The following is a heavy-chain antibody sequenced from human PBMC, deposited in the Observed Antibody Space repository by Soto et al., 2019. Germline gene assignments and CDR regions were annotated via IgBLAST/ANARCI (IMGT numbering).Heavy chain of an antibody. V-gene: IGHV1-8*01. CDR2: MNPNSGNT. D-gene: IGHD2-21*02. Sequence: ASVKVSCKASGYTFTSYDINWVRQATGQGLEWMGWMNPNSGNTGYAQKFQGRVTMTRNTSISTAYMELSSLRSEDTAVYYCARVPGDLNWFDPWGQGALVTVSS. CDR3: ARVPGDLNWFDP. CDR1: GYTFTSYD. J-gene: IGHJ5*02.